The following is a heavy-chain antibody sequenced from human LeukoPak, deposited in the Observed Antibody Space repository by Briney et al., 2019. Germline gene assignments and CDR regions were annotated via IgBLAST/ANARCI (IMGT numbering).Heavy chain of an antibody. V-gene: IGHV4-59*08. D-gene: IGHD3-10*01. CDR2: IFYSGSS. CDR3: ARVKRGSGSYALDY. J-gene: IGHJ4*02. CDR1: GGSFSGYY. Sequence: SESLSLTCAVYGGSFSGYYWSWIRQPPGKGLEWIGYIFYSGSSNYNPSLKSRVSISVDTSKNQFSLRLSSVTAADTAVYYCARVKRGSGSYALDYWGQGTLVTVSS.